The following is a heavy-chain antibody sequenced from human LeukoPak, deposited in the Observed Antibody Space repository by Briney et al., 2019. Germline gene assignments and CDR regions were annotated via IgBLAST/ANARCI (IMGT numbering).Heavy chain of an antibody. CDR1: GFTFDDYA. CDR2: ISWNSGSI. D-gene: IGHD3-22*01. J-gene: IGHJ4*02. CDR3: AKDSDYDSSGYSLFDY. V-gene: IGHV3-9*01. Sequence: PGRSLRLSCAASGFTFDDYAMHWVRQAPGKGLEWVSGISWNSGSIGYADSVKGRFTISRDNAKNSLYPQMNSLRAEDTALYYCAKDSDYDSSGYSLFDYWGQGTLVTVSS.